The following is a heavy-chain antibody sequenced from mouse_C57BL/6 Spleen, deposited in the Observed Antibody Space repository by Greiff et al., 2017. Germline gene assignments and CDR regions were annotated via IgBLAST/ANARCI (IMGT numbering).Heavy chain of an antibody. CDR3: ARAEGGGYYVYYAMDY. CDR1: GYTFTSYW. CDR2: IDPSDSYT. J-gene: IGHJ4*01. V-gene: IGHV1-69*01. D-gene: IGHD2-3*01. Sequence: VQLQQSGAELVMPGASVKLSCKASGYTFTSYWMHWVKQRPGQGLEWIGEIDPSDSYTNYNQQFKGKSTLTVDKSSSPAYMQLRSLASEDSAVYDCARAEGGGYYVYYAMDYWGQGTSVTVSA.